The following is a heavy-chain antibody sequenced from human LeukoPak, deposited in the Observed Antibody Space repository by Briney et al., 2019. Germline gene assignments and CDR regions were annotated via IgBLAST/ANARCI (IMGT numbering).Heavy chain of an antibody. CDR3: AREGYSSSWPYYYYYMDV. Sequence: GGSLRLSCAASGFTFSSYGMSWVRQAPGKGLEWVSGISWNSGSIGYADSVKGRFTISRDNAKNSLYLQMNSLRAEDTAVYYCAREGYSSSWPYYYYYMDVWGKGTTVTVSS. CDR1: GFTFSSYG. V-gene: IGHV3-20*04. CDR2: ISWNSGSI. J-gene: IGHJ6*03. D-gene: IGHD6-13*01.